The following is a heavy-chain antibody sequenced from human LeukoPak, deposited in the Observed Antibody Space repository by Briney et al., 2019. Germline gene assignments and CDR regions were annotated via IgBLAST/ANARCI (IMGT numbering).Heavy chain of an antibody. V-gene: IGHV1-69*04. D-gene: IGHD2-8*01. CDR1: GGTFSSYA. J-gene: IGHJ4*02. CDR2: IIPIFGIA. CDR3: ATSQTVMVYAMTTVAEDY. Sequence: NAGGSLRLSCAASGGTFSSYAISWVRQAPGQGLEWMGRIIPIFGIANYAQKFQGRVTITADKSTSTAYMELSSLRSEDTAVYYCATSQTVMVYAMTTVAEDYWGQGTLVTVSS.